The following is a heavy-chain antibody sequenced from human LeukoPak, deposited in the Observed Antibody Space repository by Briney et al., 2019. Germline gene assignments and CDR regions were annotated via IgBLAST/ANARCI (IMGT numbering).Heavy chain of an antibody. CDR3: AREHDYGDSLGGMDV. D-gene: IGHD4-17*01. Sequence: ASVKVSCKASGYTFTGYYMHWVRQAPGQGLERMGWINPNSGGTNYAQKFQGRVTMTRDTSISTAYMELSRLRSDDTAVYYCAREHDYGDSLGGMDVWGQGTTVTVSS. CDR1: GYTFTGYY. J-gene: IGHJ6*02. V-gene: IGHV1-2*02. CDR2: INPNSGGT.